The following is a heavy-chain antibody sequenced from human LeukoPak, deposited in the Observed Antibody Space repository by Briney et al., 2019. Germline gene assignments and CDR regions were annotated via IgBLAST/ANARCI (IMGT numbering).Heavy chain of an antibody. Sequence: GGSLRLSCAASGFTVSSYYMNWVRQAPGKELEWVSVIYTGGGRYYADSVKGRCTISRDNSKNTLYLQMNSLRPEDTAVYYCARARSIVGVSPFQHWGQGTLVTVSS. CDR2: IYTGGGR. V-gene: IGHV3-53*05. J-gene: IGHJ1*01. D-gene: IGHD1-26*01. CDR1: GFTVSSYY. CDR3: ARARSIVGVSPFQH.